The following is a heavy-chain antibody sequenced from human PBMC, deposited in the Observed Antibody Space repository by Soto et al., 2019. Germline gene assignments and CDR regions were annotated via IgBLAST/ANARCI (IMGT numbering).Heavy chain of an antibody. CDR3: AREGDMKFHSDSSDEPGY. J-gene: IGHJ4*02. D-gene: IGHD3-22*01. V-gene: IGHV1-69*04. CDR2: IIPSIGII. Sequence: QVQLVQSGAEVKKPGSSVKVSCKASGGTFSSFVISWVRQAPGQGLEWMGRIIPSIGIINYAQKFQGRVTITADTSTSTAYMELSSLRYDDTAVYYCAREGDMKFHSDSSDEPGYWGQGTLVTVSS. CDR1: GGTFSSFV.